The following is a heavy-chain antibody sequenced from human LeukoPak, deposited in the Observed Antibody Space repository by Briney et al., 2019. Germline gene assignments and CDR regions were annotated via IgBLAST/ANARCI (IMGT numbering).Heavy chain of an antibody. Sequence: PGGSLRLSCAASGFTFSSYSMNWVRQAPGKGLEWVSSISSSSSYIYYADSVKGRFTISRDNAKNSLYLQMNSLRAEDTAVYYCASYGGNPSRFDPWGQGTLVTVSS. J-gene: IGHJ5*02. CDR2: ISSSSSYI. D-gene: IGHD4-23*01. CDR3: ASYGGNPSRFDP. V-gene: IGHV3-21*01. CDR1: GFTFSSYS.